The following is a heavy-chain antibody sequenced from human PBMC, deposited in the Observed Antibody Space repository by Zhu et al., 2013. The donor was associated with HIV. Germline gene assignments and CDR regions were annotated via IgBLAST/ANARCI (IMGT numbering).Heavy chain of an antibody. Sequence: QVQLVQSGAEVQKPGASVKVSCKASGYTFTSYDINWVRQATGQGLEWMGWMNPNSGNTGYAQKFQGRVTMTRNTSISTAYMELSSLRSEDTAVYFCARGPSAGGSGVPTFGYWGQGTLVTVSS. D-gene: IGHD3-10*01. CDR3: ARGPSAGGSGVPTFGY. CDR1: GYTFTSYD. J-gene: IGHJ4*02. CDR2: MNPNSGNT. V-gene: IGHV1-8*01.